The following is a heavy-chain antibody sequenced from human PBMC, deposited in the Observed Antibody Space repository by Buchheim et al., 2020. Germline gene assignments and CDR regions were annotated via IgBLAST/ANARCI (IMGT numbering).Heavy chain of an antibody. V-gene: IGHV3-30*04. CDR3: ARDLVVGFYYGSAPLGY. CDR1: GFTFTSYA. D-gene: IGHD3-10*01. CDR2: ISSDGSQK. Sequence: QVQLVESGGGVVQPGRSLRLSCAASGFTFTSYAMHWVRQAPGKGLEWVALISSDGSQKYYADSVKGRFTISRDNSIKTLYLLMNSLRAEDTALYYCARDLVVGFYYGSAPLGYWGQGTL. J-gene: IGHJ4*02.